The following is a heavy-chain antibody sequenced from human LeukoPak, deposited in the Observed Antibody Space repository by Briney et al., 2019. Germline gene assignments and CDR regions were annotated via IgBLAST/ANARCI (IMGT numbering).Heavy chain of an antibody. V-gene: IGHV4-38-2*02. Sequence: SETLSLTCTVSGFSISSGYYWGWIRQPPGKGLEWIGSIYKSGNTYYNPSLKSRVTISVDASRNHFSLKLNSVTAADTAVYYCARRMKLAAKGDAFDIWGQGTMVTVSS. J-gene: IGHJ3*02. CDR1: GFSISSGYY. CDR3: ARRMKLAAKGDAFDI. D-gene: IGHD2-15*01. CDR2: IYKSGNT.